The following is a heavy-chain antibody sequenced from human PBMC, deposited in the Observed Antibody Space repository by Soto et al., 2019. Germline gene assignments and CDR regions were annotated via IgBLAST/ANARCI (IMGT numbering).Heavy chain of an antibody. V-gene: IGHV5-51*01. CDR3: ARPLWRDDYNWGYFDL. CDR2: IYPGDSDS. Sequence: PGESLKISCKASGYTFTAYWIGWVRQLPGKGLEWMGIIYPGDSDSTYSPSFQGQVTISADKSINTAYLQWSSLKASDTAMYYCARPLWRDDYNWGYFDLWGRGTLVTVSS. J-gene: IGHJ2*01. CDR1: GYTFTAYW. D-gene: IGHD4-4*01.